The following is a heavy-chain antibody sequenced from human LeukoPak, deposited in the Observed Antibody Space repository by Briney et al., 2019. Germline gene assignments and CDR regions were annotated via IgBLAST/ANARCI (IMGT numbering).Heavy chain of an antibody. CDR2: ISNSGSI. CDR3: ARDSRSSSWPFYYGIDV. V-gene: IGHV4-59*01. D-gene: IGHD6-13*01. J-gene: IGHJ6*04. CDR1: GGSISYYY. Sequence: KPSETLSLTCTVSGGSISYYYWSWLQQPPGKGLEWVGYISNSGSINYNPSLKSRVTISLDTSKTQFSLRLSSVTAADTAVYYCARDSRSSSWPFYYGIDVWGKGTTVTVSS.